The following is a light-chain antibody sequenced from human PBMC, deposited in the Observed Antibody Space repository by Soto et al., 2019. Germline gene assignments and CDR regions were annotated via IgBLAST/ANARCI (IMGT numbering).Light chain of an antibody. CDR3: MQALQTPLS. J-gene: IGKJ4*01. Sequence: DIVMTQSPLSLPVTPGEPASISCRSSQSLLHSNGYNYLDWYLQKSGQSPQLLIYLGSNRAAGVPDRFSGSGSGTDFTLKISRVEAEDVGVYYCMQALQTPLSFGGGTQVEIK. CDR1: QSLLHSNGYNY. V-gene: IGKV2-28*01. CDR2: LGS.